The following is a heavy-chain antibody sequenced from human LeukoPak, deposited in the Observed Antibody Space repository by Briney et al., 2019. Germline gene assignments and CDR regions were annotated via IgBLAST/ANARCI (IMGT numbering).Heavy chain of an antibody. V-gene: IGHV3-7*01. CDR1: GFTFSNYW. Sequence: PGGSLRLSCAASGFTFSNYWMKWVRQAPGKGLEWVANIRQDGIENYYVDSVKGRITISRDNAKNLLYLQMNSLRAEDTAVYYCARNLFDYWGQGTLVTVSS. CDR3: ARNLFDY. CDR2: IRQDGIEN. J-gene: IGHJ4*02.